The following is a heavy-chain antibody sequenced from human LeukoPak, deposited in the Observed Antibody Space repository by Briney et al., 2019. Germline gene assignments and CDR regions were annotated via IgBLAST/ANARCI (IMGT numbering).Heavy chain of an antibody. CDR2: IYYSGST. D-gene: IGHD6-19*01. Sequence: SETLSLTCTVSGGSISSYYWSWIRQPPGKGLEWIGYIYYSGSTNYNPSLKSRVTISVDTSKNQFSLKLSSVTAADTAVYYCAGSSRLPGRQWLAGYFDYWGQGTLVNVSS. CDR3: AGSSRLPGRQWLAGYFDY. J-gene: IGHJ4*02. V-gene: IGHV4-59*01. CDR1: GGSISSYY.